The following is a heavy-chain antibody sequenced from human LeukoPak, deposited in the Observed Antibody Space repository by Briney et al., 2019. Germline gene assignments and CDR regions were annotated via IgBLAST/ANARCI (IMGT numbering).Heavy chain of an antibody. CDR2: IKEDGSEK. J-gene: IGHJ4*02. Sequence: GGSLRLSCAASGFTFSRYWMSWVRQAPGKGLEWVANIKEDGSEKHYVDSVKGRFTISRDNAKNSLYLQMNSLRAEDTAVYYCARGPYSSGSSADYWGQGTLVTVSS. V-gene: IGHV3-7*04. CDR1: GFTFSRYW. D-gene: IGHD6-19*01. CDR3: ARGPYSSGSSADY.